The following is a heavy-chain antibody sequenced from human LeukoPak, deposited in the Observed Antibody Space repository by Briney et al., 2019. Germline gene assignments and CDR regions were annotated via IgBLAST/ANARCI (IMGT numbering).Heavy chain of an antibody. CDR2: FDPEDGET. J-gene: IGHJ4*02. Sequence: VASVKVSCKVSGYTLTELSMHWVRQAPGKGLEWMGGFDPEDGETIYAQKFQGRVTMTEDTSTDTAYMELSSLRSEDTAVYYCASPRRDGCNSGPIDFDYWGQGTLVTVSS. D-gene: IGHD5-24*01. CDR3: ASPRRDGCNSGPIDFDY. V-gene: IGHV1-24*01. CDR1: GYTLTELS.